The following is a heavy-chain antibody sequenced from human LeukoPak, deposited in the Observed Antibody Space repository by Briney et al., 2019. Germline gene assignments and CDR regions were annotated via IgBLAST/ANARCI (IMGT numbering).Heavy chain of an antibody. D-gene: IGHD3-3*01. CDR2: IIGSGGST. J-gene: IGHJ5*02. Sequence: GGSLRLSCAASGFTFSSYAMSWVRQAPGKGLEWVSAIIGSGGSTYYADSVEGRFTISRDNSKNTLYLQMNSLRAEDTAVYYCATVRVDNNWFDPWGQGTLVTVSS. CDR1: GFTFSSYA. V-gene: IGHV3-23*01. CDR3: ATVRVDNNWFDP.